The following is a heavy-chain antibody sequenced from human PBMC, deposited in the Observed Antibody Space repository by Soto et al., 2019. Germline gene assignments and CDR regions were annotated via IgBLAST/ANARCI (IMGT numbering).Heavy chain of an antibody. CDR2: ISCKGNT. CDR3: ARVTPCSLRREVIPSHYSYAMDV. V-gene: IGHV4-30-4*01. Sequence: PSGTLSLTCSVSGCSIGSYDYYWTWVRQPPGKGLEWIGYISCKGNTYYNPSLKSRLTISVDTSQNQFSLKLSSLSAPNTAVYYCARVTPCSLRREVIPSHYSYAMDVWGQGTTVTVSS. D-gene: IGHD3-10*01. J-gene: IGHJ6*02. CDR1: GCSIGSYDYY.